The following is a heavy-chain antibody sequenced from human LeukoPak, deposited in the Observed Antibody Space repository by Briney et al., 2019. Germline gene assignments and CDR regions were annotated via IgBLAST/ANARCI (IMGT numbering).Heavy chain of an antibody. CDR1: GFTFSTYG. D-gene: IGHD2-2*01. V-gene: IGHV3-23*01. J-gene: IGHJ5*02. CDR3: AKVAGYCSSTSCPGGWFDP. Sequence: GGSLRLSCAASGFTFSTYGMSWVRQAPGKGLEWVSVISGSGGSTYYADSVKGRFTISRDNSKSTLYLQMNSLRAEDMAVYYCAKVAGYCSSTSCPGGWFDPWGQGTLVTVSS. CDR2: ISGSGGST.